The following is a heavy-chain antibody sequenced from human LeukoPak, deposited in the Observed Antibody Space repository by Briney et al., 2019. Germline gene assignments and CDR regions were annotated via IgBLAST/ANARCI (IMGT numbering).Heavy chain of an antibody. CDR3: AREPSWLPGGSFDY. CDR1: GYTFTIYG. CDR2: ISAYNGST. Sequence: GASVTVSFKASGYTFTIYGISWVRQAPGQGLEWMGWISAYNGSTSYAQKFQGRVTMTRDMSTSTVYMELSSLRSEDTAVYYCAREPSWLPGGSFDYWGQGTLVTVSS. J-gene: IGHJ4*02. V-gene: IGHV1-18*01. D-gene: IGHD3-10*01.